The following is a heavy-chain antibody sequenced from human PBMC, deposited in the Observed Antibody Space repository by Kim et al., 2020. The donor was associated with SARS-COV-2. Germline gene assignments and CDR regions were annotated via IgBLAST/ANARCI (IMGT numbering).Heavy chain of an antibody. D-gene: IGHD3-22*01. V-gene: IGHV1-2*02. Sequence: ASVKVSCKASGYTFTGYYMHWVRQAPGQGLEWMGWINPNSGGTNYAQKFQGRVTMTRDTSISTAYMELSRLRSDDTAVYYCARVVYYYLSEFAFDIWGQGTMVTVSS. J-gene: IGHJ3*02. CDR1: GYTFTGYY. CDR2: INPNSGGT. CDR3: ARVVYYYLSEFAFDI.